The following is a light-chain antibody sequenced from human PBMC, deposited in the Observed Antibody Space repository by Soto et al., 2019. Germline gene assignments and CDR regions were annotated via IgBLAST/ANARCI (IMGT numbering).Light chain of an antibody. Sequence: FALTQSPGTVSLSPGERATLSCGASHTVVNDFLAWYQQRPGQAPRLLLYGVSRRATGIPDRFSGSGSGTDFTLTISRLEPEDFAVYYCQHLDKFGQGTKLEIK. J-gene: IGKJ2*01. CDR2: GVS. CDR1: HTVVNDF. CDR3: QHLDK. V-gene: IGKV3-20*01.